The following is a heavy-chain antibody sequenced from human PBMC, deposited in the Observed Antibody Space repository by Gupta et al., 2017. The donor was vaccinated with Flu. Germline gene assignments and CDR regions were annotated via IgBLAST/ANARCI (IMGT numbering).Heavy chain of an antibody. Sequence: EWVSAISGSGGRTYYADSVKGRFTISRDNSKKTLYLQMNSLRADDTAVYYCAKATRPGYSSSWYVMYYGMDVWGQGTTVTVSS. D-gene: IGHD6-13*01. V-gene: IGHV3-23*01. CDR2: ISGSGGRT. J-gene: IGHJ6*02. CDR3: AKATRPGYSSSWYVMYYGMDV.